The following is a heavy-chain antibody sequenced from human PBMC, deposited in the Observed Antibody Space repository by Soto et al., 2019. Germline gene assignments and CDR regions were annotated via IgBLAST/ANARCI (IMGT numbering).Heavy chain of an antibody. D-gene: IGHD2-21*02. CDR1: GYTFTSYA. Sequence: QVQLVQSGAEEKKPGASVKVSCKAYGYTFTSYAMHWVRQARGPRLEWMGWINAGNGNTKYSQKFQGRVTITRDTSASTAYMELSSLRSEDTAVYYCARSIAVVTALDYWGQGTLVTVSS. CDR3: ARSIAVVTALDY. CDR2: INAGNGNT. V-gene: IGHV1-3*05. J-gene: IGHJ4*02.